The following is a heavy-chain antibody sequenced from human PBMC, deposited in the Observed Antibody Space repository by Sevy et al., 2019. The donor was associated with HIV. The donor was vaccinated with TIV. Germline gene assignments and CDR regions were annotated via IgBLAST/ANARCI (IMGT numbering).Heavy chain of an antibody. CDR3: AHRVLSADSNNPLFDS. CDR1: GFSLSTSEVG. CDR2: IYWDDDK. V-gene: IGHV2-5*02. J-gene: IGHJ4*01. Sequence: SGPTLVNPTQTRTLTCTFSGFSLSTSEVGVGWIRQPPGKALEWLALIYWDDDKRYSPSLKSRLTITQDTSRNQVVLTMSNMDPVDTATYYCAHRVLSADSNNPLFDSWGQGTLVTVSS. D-gene: IGHD6-13*01.